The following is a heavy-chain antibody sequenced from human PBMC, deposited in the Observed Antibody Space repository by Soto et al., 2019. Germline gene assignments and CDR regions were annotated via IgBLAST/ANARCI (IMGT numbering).Heavy chain of an antibody. V-gene: IGHV3-11*06. J-gene: IGHJ4*02. D-gene: IGHD6-13*01. Sequence: QVQLVESGGCLVQPGGSLRLSSAASGFTFNDYDMTWVLQAPGKGLAWVSFISSSGTYTNYADSVKGRFTISRDFAKNSLSLQMNSLRAEDTAVYYCARGGAAAAFDFWGQGTLVTVSS. CDR1: GFTFNDYD. CDR3: ARGGAAAAFDF. CDR2: ISSSGTYT.